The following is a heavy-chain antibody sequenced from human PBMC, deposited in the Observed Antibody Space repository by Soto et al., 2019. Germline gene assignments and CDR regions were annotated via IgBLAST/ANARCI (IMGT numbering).Heavy chain of an antibody. J-gene: IGHJ4*02. Sequence: GGSLRLSCAASGFTFSSYAMHWVRQAPGKGLEWVAVISYDGSNKYYADSVKGRFTISRDNSKNTLYLQMNSLRAEDTAVYYCATIQLWSYFDYWGQGTLVTVSS. CDR2: ISYDGSNK. CDR3: ATIQLWSYFDY. D-gene: IGHD5-18*01. CDR1: GFTFSSYA. V-gene: IGHV3-30-3*01.